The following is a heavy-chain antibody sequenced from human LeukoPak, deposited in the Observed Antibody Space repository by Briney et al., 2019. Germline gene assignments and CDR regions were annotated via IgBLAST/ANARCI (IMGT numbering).Heavy chain of an antibody. CDR1: GGSFSGYY. CDR2: IYYSGST. CDR3: ASHGYSSGDY. Sequence: SETLSLTCAVYGGSFSGYYWSWIRQPPGKGLEWIGYIYYSGSTNYNPSLKSRVTISVDTSKNQFSLKLSSVTAADTAVYYCASHGYSSGDYWGQGTLVTVSS. V-gene: IGHV4-59*01. J-gene: IGHJ4*02. D-gene: IGHD6-19*01.